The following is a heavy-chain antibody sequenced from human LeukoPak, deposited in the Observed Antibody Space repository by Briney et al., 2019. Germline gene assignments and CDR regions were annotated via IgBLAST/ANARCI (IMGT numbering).Heavy chain of an antibody. Sequence: SETLSLTCAVYGGSFSGYYWSWIRQPPGKGLEWIGEINHSGSTNYNPSLKSRVTISIDTSKNQFSLKLSSVTAADTAVYYCARQYSSGWYVGGWGQGTLVTVSS. CDR1: GGSFSGYY. D-gene: IGHD6-19*01. CDR2: INHSGST. V-gene: IGHV4-34*01. J-gene: IGHJ4*02. CDR3: ARQYSSGWYVGG.